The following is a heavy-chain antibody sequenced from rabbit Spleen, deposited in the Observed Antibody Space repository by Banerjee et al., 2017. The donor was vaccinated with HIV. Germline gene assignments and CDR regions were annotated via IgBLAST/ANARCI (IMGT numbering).Heavy chain of an antibody. J-gene: IGHJ2*01. D-gene: IGHD4-1*01. CDR2: IYAGSSSYT. V-gene: IGHV1S40*01. CDR3: ARDRGSGWGDAIDP. CDR1: GFSFSGNYY. Sequence: QSLEESGGDLVKPGASLTLTCTASGFSFSGNYYMCWVRQAPGKGLEWIACIYAGSSSYTYYATWAKGRFTISKTSSTTVTLQMTSLTAADTATYFCARDRGSGWGDAIDPWGQGTLVTVS.